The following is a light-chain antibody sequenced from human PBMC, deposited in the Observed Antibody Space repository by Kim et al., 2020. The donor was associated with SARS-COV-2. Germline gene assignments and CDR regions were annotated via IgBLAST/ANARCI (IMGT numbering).Light chain of an antibody. V-gene: IGLV2-8*01. J-gene: IGLJ2*01. CDR2: EVN. Sequence: QSALTQPPSASGSPGQSVTISCTGTSSDVGGYNYVSWYQQHPGKVPKLMIYEVNKRPSGVPDRFSGSKSGNTASLTVSGLQAEDEADYYCSSYAGNSNVGVFGGGTQLTVL. CDR3: SSYAGNSNVGV. CDR1: SSDVGGYNY.